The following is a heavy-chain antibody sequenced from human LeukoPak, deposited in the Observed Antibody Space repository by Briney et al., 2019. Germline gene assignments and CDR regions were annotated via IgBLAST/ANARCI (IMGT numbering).Heavy chain of an antibody. CDR1: GGSFSGYY. CDR2: IYYNGNT. CDR3: ARHGSGSYYNFFDY. J-gene: IGHJ4*02. D-gene: IGHD1-26*01. Sequence: SSETLSLTCAVYGGSFSGYYWSWIRQPPGKGLEWIGSIYYNGNTHYNPSLKGRVTISVDTSKNQFSLKLSSVTAADGGVYYYARHGSGSYYNFFDYWGQGTLVTVSS. V-gene: IGHV4-34*01.